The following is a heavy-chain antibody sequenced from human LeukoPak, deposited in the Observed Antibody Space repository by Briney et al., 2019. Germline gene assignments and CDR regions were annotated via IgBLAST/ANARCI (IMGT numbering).Heavy chain of an antibody. D-gene: IGHD6-13*01. CDR2: IGSSGSTI. CDR1: GFSFSSYE. J-gene: IGHJ4*02. CDR3: ARGWGAAAATPRGY. V-gene: IGHV3-48*03. Sequence: GGSLRLSCVASGFSFSSYEMNWVRQAPGKGLEWLSYIGSSGSTIRYADSVKGRFTISRDNAKNSLYLQMNSLRAEDTAVYYCARGWGAAAATPRGYWGQGTLVTVSS.